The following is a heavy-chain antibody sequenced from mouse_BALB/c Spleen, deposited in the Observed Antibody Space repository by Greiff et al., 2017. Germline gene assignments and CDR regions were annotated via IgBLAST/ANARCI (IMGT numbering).Heavy chain of an antibody. J-gene: IGHJ2*01. CDR2: ISNGGGST. Sequence: DVHLVESGGGLVQPGGSLKLSCAASGFTFSSYTMSWVRQTPEKRLEWVAYISNGGGSTYYPDTVKGRFTISRDNAKNTLYLQMSSLKSEDTAMYYCARGGYGSSYSFDYWGQGTTLTVSS. V-gene: IGHV5-12-2*01. CDR3: ARGGYGSSYSFDY. CDR1: GFTFSSYT. D-gene: IGHD1-1*01.